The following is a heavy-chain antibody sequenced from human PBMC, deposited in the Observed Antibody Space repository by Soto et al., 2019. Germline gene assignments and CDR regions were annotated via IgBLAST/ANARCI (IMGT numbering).Heavy chain of an antibody. CDR3: ARASHLGFSVGAFDI. V-gene: IGHV4-59*01. CDR2: IYYSGST. J-gene: IGHJ3*02. D-gene: IGHD7-27*01. CDR1: GGSISSYY. Sequence: LSETLSLTCTVSGGSISSYYWSWIRQPPGKGLEWIGYIYYSGSTNYNPSLKSRVTISVDTSKNQFSLKLSSVTAADTAVYYCARASHLGFSVGAFDIWGQGTMVTVSS.